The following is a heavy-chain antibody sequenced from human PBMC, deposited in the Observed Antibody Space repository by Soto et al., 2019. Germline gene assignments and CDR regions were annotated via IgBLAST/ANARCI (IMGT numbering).Heavy chain of an antibody. CDR3: ARHLYGDYFAP. CDR2: IYYSGST. V-gene: IGHV4-59*08. J-gene: IGHJ4*02. CDR1: GGSISSYY. D-gene: IGHD4-17*01. Sequence: SETLSLTCTVSGGSISSYYWSWIRQPPGKGLEWIGYIYYSGSTNYNPSLKSRVTISVDTSKNQFSLKLSSVTAADTAVYYCARHLYGDYFAPRGQGTLVTVSS.